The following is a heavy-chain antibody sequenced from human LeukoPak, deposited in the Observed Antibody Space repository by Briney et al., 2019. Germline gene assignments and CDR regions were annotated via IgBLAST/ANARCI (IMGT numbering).Heavy chain of an antibody. Sequence: PGGSLRHSCADYGFTFSSYGMHWVRQAPGKGLAWVSVIYSGGSTYYADSVKGRFTIPRYNSKNMLYLQMNSLRAEDTGVYYCARYCSGGSFFYVVDVWGKGTTVTVSS. V-gene: IGHV3-53*01. CDR2: IYSGGST. J-gene: IGHJ6*04. CDR1: GFTFSSYG. D-gene: IGHD2-15*01. CDR3: ARYCSGGSFFYVVDV.